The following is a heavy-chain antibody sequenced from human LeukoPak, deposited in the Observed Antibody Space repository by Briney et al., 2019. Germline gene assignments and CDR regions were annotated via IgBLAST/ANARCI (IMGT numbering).Heavy chain of an antibody. D-gene: IGHD2-2*01. CDR2: IYPGDSDT. Sequence: GESLKISCKGSGYSFTSYWIGWVRQMPGKGLERMGIIYPGDSDTRYSPSFQGQVTISADKSISTAYLQWSSLKASDTAMYYCARGYCSSTSCHDAFDIWGQGTMVTVSS. J-gene: IGHJ3*02. CDR1: GYSFTSYW. CDR3: ARGYCSSTSCHDAFDI. V-gene: IGHV5-51*01.